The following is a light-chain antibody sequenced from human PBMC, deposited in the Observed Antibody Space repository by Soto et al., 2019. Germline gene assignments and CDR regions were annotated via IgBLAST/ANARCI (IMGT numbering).Light chain of an antibody. CDR3: ETWDSNTHGV. CDR2: LEGSGSY. V-gene: IGLV4-60*02. Sequence: QLVLTQLSSASASLGSSVKLTCTLNSGHSSYIIAWHQQQPGKAPRYLMKLEGSGSYNKWSRVPDRFSGSSSGADRYLTISSLQFEYEGDYSCETWDSNTHGVFGGGTKVTVL. CDR1: SGHSSYI. J-gene: IGLJ3*02.